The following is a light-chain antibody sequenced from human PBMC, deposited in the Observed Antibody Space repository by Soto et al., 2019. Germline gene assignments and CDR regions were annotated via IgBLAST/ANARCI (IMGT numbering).Light chain of an antibody. CDR2: GAS. J-gene: IGKJ1*01. CDR1: HSINAH. CDR3: QQYNTWLWT. V-gene: IGKV3-15*01. Sequence: EVVMTQSPATLSASPGERVTLSCRASHSINAHLAWYQQKPVQAPMLLIHGASTRAPGITARSRGSGFGTEFIXXIXSXXSEDFAVYYCQQYNTWLWTFGQGTTVEIQ.